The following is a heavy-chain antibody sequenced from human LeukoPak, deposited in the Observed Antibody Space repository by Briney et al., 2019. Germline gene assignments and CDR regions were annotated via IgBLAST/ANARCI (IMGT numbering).Heavy chain of an antibody. CDR2: ICYSGST. Sequence: PSETLSLTCTVSGGSISSYYWSWIRQPPGKGLEWIGYICYSGSTNYNPSLKSRVTISVDTSKNQFSLKLSSVTAADTAVYYCAREYCSGGSCYFDYWGQGTLVTVSS. V-gene: IGHV4-59*01. J-gene: IGHJ4*02. CDR1: GGSISSYY. CDR3: AREYCSGGSCYFDY. D-gene: IGHD2-15*01.